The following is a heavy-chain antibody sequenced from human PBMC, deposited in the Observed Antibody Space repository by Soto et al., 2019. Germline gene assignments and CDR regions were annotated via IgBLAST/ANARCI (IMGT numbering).Heavy chain of an antibody. J-gene: IGHJ6*02. D-gene: IGHD7-27*01. CDR3: AREPGDREYYYYGMDV. CDR2: IIPIFGTA. Sequence: QVQLVQSGAEVKKPGSSVKVSCKASGGTFSSYAISWVRQAPGQGLEWMGGIIPIFGTASYAQKFQGRVTITADESTSPAYMELSSLRSADTAVYYCAREPGDREYYYYGMDVWGQGTTVTVSS. CDR1: GGTFSSYA. V-gene: IGHV1-69*12.